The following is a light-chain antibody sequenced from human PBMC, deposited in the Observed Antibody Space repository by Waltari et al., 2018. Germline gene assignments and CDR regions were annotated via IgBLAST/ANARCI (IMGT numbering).Light chain of an antibody. CDR3: VLYLGRGISM. Sequence: QTVVTQEPSFSVSPGGTVTLTCGLSSGSVSTDYYPSWYQQTPGQAPRTVIYNTNIRSLGVPDRVSGSILGDKAALTIAGAQATDESDYYCVLYLGRGISMCGGGTKLTVL. CDR1: SGSVSTDYY. V-gene: IGLV8-61*01. CDR2: NTN. J-gene: IGLJ3*02.